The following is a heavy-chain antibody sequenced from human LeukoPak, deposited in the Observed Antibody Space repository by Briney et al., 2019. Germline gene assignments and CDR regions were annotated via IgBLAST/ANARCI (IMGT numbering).Heavy chain of an antibody. J-gene: IGHJ4*02. V-gene: IGHV3-66*01. CDR1: GFTVISNY. D-gene: IGHD3-10*01. Sequence: GGSLRLSCAASGFTVISNYMSWVRQAPGKGLEWVSVIYSGGNTYYADSVKGRFTISRDNSKNTLYLQLDSLRAEDTAVYYCARAGFGHRSVPVYWGQGTLVTVSS. CDR3: ARAGFGHRSVPVY. CDR2: IYSGGNT.